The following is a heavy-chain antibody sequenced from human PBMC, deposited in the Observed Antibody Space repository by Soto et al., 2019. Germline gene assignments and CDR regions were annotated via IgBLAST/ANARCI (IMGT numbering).Heavy chain of an antibody. CDR1: EFNFDDYA. CDR2: ISWNSDTI. CDR3: TKDIAYDNVAFHI. D-gene: IGHD3-16*01. Sequence: GGSLRLSCAASEFNFDDYAMHWVRQAPGKGLEWVSGISWNSDTIAYADSVKGRFTISRDNAKNSLYLQMNSLRPEDTALYYCTKDIAYDNVAFHIWGQGTMVTVS. V-gene: IGHV3-9*01. J-gene: IGHJ3*02.